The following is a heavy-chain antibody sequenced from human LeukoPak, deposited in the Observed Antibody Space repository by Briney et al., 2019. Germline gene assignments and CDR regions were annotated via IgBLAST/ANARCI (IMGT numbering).Heavy chain of an antibody. J-gene: IGHJ5*02. Sequence: ASVKVSCKASGYIFTDYRLHWVRQAPGQGLEWMGRINPKSGDTNYAQKFQGRVTMTSDTSITTAHMELRRLKSDDTAFYFCATEDSRSGSYYDPWDQGTLVTVSS. CDR3: ATEDSRSGSYYDP. D-gene: IGHD1-26*01. CDR1: GYIFTDYR. CDR2: INPKSGDT. V-gene: IGHV1-2*06.